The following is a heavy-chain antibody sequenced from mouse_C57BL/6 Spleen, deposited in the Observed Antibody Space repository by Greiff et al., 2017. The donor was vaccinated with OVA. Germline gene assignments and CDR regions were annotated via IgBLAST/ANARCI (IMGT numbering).Heavy chain of an antibody. CDR3: VPVDSSCPFAY. V-gene: IGHV14-2*01. CDR2: IDPEDGET. Sequence: VQLQQSGAELVKPGASVKLSCTASGFNIKDYYMHWVKQRTEQGLEWIGRIDPEDGETKYAQKFQGRATITADTSSNTAYLQLNSLTSEDTAVYYCVPVDSSCPFAYWGQGTLVTVSA. CDR1: GFNIKDYY. J-gene: IGHJ3*01. D-gene: IGHD3-2*02.